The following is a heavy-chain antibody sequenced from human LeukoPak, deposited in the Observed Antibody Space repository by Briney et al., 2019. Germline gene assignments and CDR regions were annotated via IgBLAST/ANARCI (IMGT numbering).Heavy chain of an antibody. CDR3: AKDTAVSPKVKDY. CDR2: ISGSGGST. Sequence: QTGGSLRLSCAASGFTFSIAWMSWVRQAPGKGLEWVSAISGSGGSTHYADSVKGRFTISRDNSKKTLYLQMNSLRAEDTAVYYCAKDTAVSPKVKDYWGQGTLVTVSS. J-gene: IGHJ4*02. V-gene: IGHV3-23*01. D-gene: IGHD5/OR15-5a*01. CDR1: GFTFSIAW.